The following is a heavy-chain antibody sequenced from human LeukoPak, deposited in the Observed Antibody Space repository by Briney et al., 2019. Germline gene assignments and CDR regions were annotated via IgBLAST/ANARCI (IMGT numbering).Heavy chain of an antibody. Sequence: SETLSLTCAVYGGSFSGYYWSWIRQPPGKGLEWIGEINHSGSTNYNPSLKSRVTISVDTSKNQFSLKLSSVTAADTAVYYCARRRGGSYLYYFDYWGQGTLVTVSS. CDR1: GGSFSGYY. CDR2: INHSGST. D-gene: IGHD1-26*01. CDR3: ARRRGGSYLYYFDY. J-gene: IGHJ4*02. V-gene: IGHV4-34*01.